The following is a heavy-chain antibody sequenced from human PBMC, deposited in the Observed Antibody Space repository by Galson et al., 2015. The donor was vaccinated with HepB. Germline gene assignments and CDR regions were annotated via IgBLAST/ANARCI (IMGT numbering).Heavy chain of an antibody. CDR1: Y. Sequence: YWGWIRQPPGEGLEWIASIKYNGNTYYNPSLKSRLTISVDTSKNQFSLNLISVTAADTAVYYCARPGITNAGGWFDPWGQGTLVTVSS. CDR3: ARPGITNAGGWFDP. J-gene: IGHJ5*02. V-gene: IGHV4-39*01. CDR2: IKYNGNT. D-gene: IGHD2-8*01.